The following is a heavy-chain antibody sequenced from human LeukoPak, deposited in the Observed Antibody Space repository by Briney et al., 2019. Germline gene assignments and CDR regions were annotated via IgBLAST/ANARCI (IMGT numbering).Heavy chain of an antibody. CDR1: GFTFSHYW. CDR2: INQDGSVR. J-gene: IGHJ4*02. Sequence: PGGSLRLSCTASGFTFSHYWMDWVRQAPGKGLEWVLNINQDGSVRYYVDSVKGRFTISRDNTKNSLSLRMDSLRDDDTAVYYCSRSLEYSGQGTLVTVSS. V-gene: IGHV3-7*01. CDR3: SRSLEY.